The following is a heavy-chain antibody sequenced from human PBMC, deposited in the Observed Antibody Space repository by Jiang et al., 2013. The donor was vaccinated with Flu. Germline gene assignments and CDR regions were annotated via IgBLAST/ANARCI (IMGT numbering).Heavy chain of an antibody. J-gene: IGHJ6*03. Sequence: GGSTSYAQKFQGRVTMTRDTSTSTVYMELSSLRSEDTAVYYCARDSGGGRGFGSTGDYYYMDVWGKGTTVTVSS. CDR3: ARDSGGGRGFGSTGDYYYMDV. V-gene: IGHV1-46*01. CDR2: GGST. D-gene: IGHD2-8*02.